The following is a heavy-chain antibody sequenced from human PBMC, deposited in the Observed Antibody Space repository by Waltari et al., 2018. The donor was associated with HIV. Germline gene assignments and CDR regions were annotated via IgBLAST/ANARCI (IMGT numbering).Heavy chain of an antibody. CDR1: GSTFDKYA. V-gene: IGHV3-9*01. J-gene: IGHJ6*02. CDR2: ISWNSGSI. D-gene: IGHD3-10*01. CDR3: ARDRGSGNGWNYYGMDV. Sequence: EEQLLESGGGLVQPGRSLSLSCAASGSTFDKYAFPWFRQVPGKGLEWVSGISWNSGSILYAASVKGRFTISRDNAENSLYLQMNSLEAENSALYYCARDRGSGNGWNYYGMDVWGQGATVTVSS.